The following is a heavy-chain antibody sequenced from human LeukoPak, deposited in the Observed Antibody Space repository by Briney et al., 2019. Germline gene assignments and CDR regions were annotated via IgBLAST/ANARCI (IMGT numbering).Heavy chain of an antibody. J-gene: IGHJ4*02. CDR1: GGSFSGYY. Sequence: SETLSLTCAVYGGSFSGYYWSWIRQPPGKGLEWIGEINHSGSTNYNPSLKCRVTISVDTSKNQFSLKLSSVTAADTAVYYCARFPTTVTSFDYWGQGTLVTVSS. V-gene: IGHV4-34*01. D-gene: IGHD4-17*01. CDR2: INHSGST. CDR3: ARFPTTVTSFDY.